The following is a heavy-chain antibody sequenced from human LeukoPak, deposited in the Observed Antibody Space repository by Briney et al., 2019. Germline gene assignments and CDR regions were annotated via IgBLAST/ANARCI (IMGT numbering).Heavy chain of an antibody. CDR3: TKWSGFGDD. V-gene: IGHV3-23*01. Sequence: PGGSLRLSCAASGFTFSSNSMTWVRQTPGKGLEWVSGISGSVDSTFYADSVKGRFTISRDNSRNTLYLQMSSLRPEDTAVYYCTKWSGFGDDWGQGTLVTVSS. CDR2: ISGSVDST. D-gene: IGHD3-10*01. CDR1: GFTFSSNS. J-gene: IGHJ4*02.